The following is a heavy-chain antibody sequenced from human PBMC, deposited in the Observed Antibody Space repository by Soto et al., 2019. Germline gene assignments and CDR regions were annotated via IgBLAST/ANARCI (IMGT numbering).Heavy chain of an antibody. V-gene: IGHV4-34*01. Sequence: NPSETLSLTCAVYGGSFSGYYWCWIRQPPGKGLEWIGEINHSGSTNYNPSLKSRVTISVDTSKNQFSLKLSSVTAADTAVYYCARIYYDILTGYYLIDYWGQGTLVTVSS. CDR2: INHSGST. CDR1: GGSFSGYY. CDR3: ARIYYDILTGYYLIDY. D-gene: IGHD3-9*01. J-gene: IGHJ4*02.